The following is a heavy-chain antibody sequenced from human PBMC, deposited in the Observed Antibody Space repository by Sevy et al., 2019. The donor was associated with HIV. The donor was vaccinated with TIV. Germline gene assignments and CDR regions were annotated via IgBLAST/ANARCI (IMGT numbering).Heavy chain of an antibody. V-gene: IGHV3-30*04. D-gene: IGHD2-21*02. CDR2: ISYDGSNK. CDR3: ARASEVVTAIPTYFDY. CDR1: GFTFSSYA. Sequence: GGSLRLSCAASGFTFSSYAMHWVRQAPGKGLEWVAVISYDGSNKYYVDSVKGRFTISRDNSKNTLYLQMNSLRAEDTAVYYCARASEVVTAIPTYFDYWGQGTLVTVSS. J-gene: IGHJ4*02.